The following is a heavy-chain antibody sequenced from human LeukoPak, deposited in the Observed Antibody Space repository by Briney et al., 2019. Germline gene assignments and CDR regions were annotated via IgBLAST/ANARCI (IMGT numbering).Heavy chain of an antibody. Sequence: SGTLSLTCTVSGGSISGYYWSWIRQPPGKGLEWIGYMYDSGTTNYNSSLKSRVTISVDTSKSQLSLKLSSVTAADTAVYYCARDRGVRGVYMDVWGKGTTVTVS. CDR3: ARDRGVRGVYMDV. D-gene: IGHD3-10*01. CDR1: GGSISGYY. V-gene: IGHV4-59*01. J-gene: IGHJ6*03. CDR2: MYDSGTT.